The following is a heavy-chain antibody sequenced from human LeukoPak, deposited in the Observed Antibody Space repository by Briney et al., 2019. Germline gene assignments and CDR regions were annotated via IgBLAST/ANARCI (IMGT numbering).Heavy chain of an antibody. Sequence: RASVKVSCKASGYTFTAYYIHWIRQAPGQGHEWMGWLHPNSGGTRYAQKFQGRVTMTRDTSFSTAYMELSGLRSDDTAVYYCAKGAVIRGSGSSNWFDPWGQGTLVTVSS. CDR1: GYTFTAYY. V-gene: IGHV1-2*02. J-gene: IGHJ5*02. D-gene: IGHD3-10*01. CDR3: AKGAVIRGSGSSNWFDP. CDR2: LHPNSGGT.